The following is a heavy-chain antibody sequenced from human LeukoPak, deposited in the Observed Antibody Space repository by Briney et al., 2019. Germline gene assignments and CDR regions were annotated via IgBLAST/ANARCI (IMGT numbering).Heavy chain of an antibody. D-gene: IGHD2-2*01. CDR1: GGSFSGYY. Sequence: PSETLSLTCAVYGGSFSGYYWSWIRQPPGKGLEWIGEINHSGSTNYNPSLKSRVTISVDTSKNQFSLELSSVTAADTAVYYCARIGYCSSTSCYDYWGQGTLVTVSS. CDR2: INHSGST. V-gene: IGHV4-34*01. CDR3: ARIGYCSSTSCYDY. J-gene: IGHJ4*02.